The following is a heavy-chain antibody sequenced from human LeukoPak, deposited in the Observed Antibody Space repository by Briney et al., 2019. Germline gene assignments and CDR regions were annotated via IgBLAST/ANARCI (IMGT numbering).Heavy chain of an antibody. CDR2: INAGNGNT. CDR3: ARDSLYGVVDY. J-gene: IGHJ4*02. D-gene: IGHD4-17*01. V-gene: IGHV1-3*01. Sequence: ASVKVSCKPSGYTFTSYPLNWVRQAPGQGLEWMGWINAGNGNTKYSQKFQGRVTMTRDTSTSTVYMYLSSLRSEDTAVYYCARDSLYGVVDYWGQGTLVTVSS. CDR1: GYTFTSYP.